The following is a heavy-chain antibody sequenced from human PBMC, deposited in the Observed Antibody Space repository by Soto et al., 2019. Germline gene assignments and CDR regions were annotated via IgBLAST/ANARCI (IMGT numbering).Heavy chain of an antibody. D-gene: IGHD3-22*01. CDR1: GYTFSNHY. Sequence: QVQLVQSGAEVKETGASVGISCKASGYTFSNHYMHWVRQAPGHGREWMGIINPSGGRTSYAPQFQCRITMTMDTSTCTVTMLMSSLRSEDTAVYYCAREGSYYFDSRMDYWGHGTLVTVSS. V-gene: IGHV1-46*01. CDR2: INPSGGRT. J-gene: IGHJ4*01. CDR3: AREGSYYFDSRMDY.